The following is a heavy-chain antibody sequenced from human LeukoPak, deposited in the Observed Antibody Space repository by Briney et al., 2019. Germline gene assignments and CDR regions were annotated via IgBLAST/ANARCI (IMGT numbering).Heavy chain of an antibody. Sequence: SETLSLTCTVSGGSISGYYWSWIRQPPGKGLQFIGYIHYTGSTNYNPSLESRVTLSVDTSKNQFSLKLRSVTAADTAVYHCARLSKDTVVLPAAMAHYFDYWGQGTLVTVSS. CDR1: GGSISGYY. D-gene: IGHD2-2*01. J-gene: IGHJ4*02. V-gene: IGHV4-59*08. CDR3: ARLSKDTVVLPAAMAHYFDY. CDR2: IHYTGST.